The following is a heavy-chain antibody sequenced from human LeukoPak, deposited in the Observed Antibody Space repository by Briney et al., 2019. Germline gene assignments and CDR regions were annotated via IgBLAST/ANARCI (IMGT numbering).Heavy chain of an antibody. CDR3: ARSGAVGEYSMDV. CDR1: GFTFSSYD. Sequence: PGGSLRLSCAASGFTFSSYDMHWVRQAPGKGLEWVSAIGTAGDTYYPGSVKGRFTISRENAKNSLYLQMNSLRAGDTAVYYCARSGAVGEYSMDVWGKGTTVTISS. J-gene: IGHJ6*03. CDR2: IGTAGDT. V-gene: IGHV3-13*01. D-gene: IGHD3-10*01.